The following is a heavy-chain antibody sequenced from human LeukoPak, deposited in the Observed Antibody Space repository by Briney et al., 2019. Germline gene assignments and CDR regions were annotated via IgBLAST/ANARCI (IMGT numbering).Heavy chain of an antibody. CDR2: IYYSGST. V-gene: IGHV4-34*01. D-gene: IGHD3-10*02. CDR3: ARQTMFYYFDY. Sequence: SETLSLTCAVYGGSFSGYYWSWIRQPPGKGLEWIGSIYYSGSTYYNPSLKSRVTISVDTSKNQFSLKLSSVTAADTAVYYCARQTMFYYFDYWGQGTLVTVSS. CDR1: GGSFSGYY. J-gene: IGHJ4*02.